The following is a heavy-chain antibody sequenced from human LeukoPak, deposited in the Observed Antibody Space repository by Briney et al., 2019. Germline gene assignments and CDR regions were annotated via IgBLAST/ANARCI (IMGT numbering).Heavy chain of an antibody. CDR2: MNTNSGNT. V-gene: IGHV1-8*01. D-gene: IGHD2-15*01. CDR3: ARALVVAATLNWFDP. Sequence: ASVKVSCKASGYTFTSYDINWVRQATGQGLEWMGWMNTNSGNTGYAQKFQGRVTMTRNTSISTAYMELSSLRSEDTAVYYCARALVVAATLNWFDPWGQGTLVTVSS. CDR1: GYTFTSYD. J-gene: IGHJ5*02.